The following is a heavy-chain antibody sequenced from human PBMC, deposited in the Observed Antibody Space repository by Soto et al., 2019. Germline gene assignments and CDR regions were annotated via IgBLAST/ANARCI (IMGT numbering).Heavy chain of an antibody. CDR1: GGTFSSYT. J-gene: IGHJ4*02. D-gene: IGHD4-17*01. Sequence: GASVKVSCKASGGTFSSYTISWVRQAPGQGLEWMGIINPKDGKTSYAQKFQGRVTMTEDTSTDTAYMELSSLRSEDTAVYYCATSIGRGDYDGTFDYWGQGTLVTVSS. CDR2: INPKDGKT. V-gene: IGHV1-69*02. CDR3: ATSIGRGDYDGTFDY.